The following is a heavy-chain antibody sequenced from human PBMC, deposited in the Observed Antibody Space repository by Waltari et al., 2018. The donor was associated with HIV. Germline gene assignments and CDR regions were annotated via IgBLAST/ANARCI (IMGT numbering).Heavy chain of an antibody. Sequence: QVQLQESGPGLVKPSQTLSLTCSVSGDSLRRDKFYWSWIRQPAGKGLEWIGRVYTGGSTNYNESLQSRATVSMDASKNLLSLKLFSVTAAATGVYSCAAARDELGATGGWEYWGQGTLVIVSS. D-gene: IGHD1-26*01. J-gene: IGHJ4*02. V-gene: IGHV4-61*02. CDR1: GDSLRRDKFY. CDR3: AAARDELGATGGWEY. CDR2: VYTGGST.